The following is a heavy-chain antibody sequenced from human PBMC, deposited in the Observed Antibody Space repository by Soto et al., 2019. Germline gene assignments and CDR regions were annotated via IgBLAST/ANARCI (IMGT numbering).Heavy chain of an antibody. Sequence: QVQLQQWGAGLLKPSETLSLTCAVYGGSFSGYYWSWIRQPPGKGLEWIGEINHSGSTNYNPSLKSRVTISVDTSKNQFSLKLSSVTAADTAVYYCARDPGITMVRGVKTGWFDPWGQGTLVTVSS. V-gene: IGHV4-34*01. D-gene: IGHD3-10*01. CDR1: GGSFSGYY. J-gene: IGHJ5*02. CDR3: ARDPGITMVRGVKTGWFDP. CDR2: INHSGST.